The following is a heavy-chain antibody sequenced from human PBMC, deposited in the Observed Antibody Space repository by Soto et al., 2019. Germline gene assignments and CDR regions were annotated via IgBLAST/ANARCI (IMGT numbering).Heavy chain of an antibody. J-gene: IGHJ6*02. Sequence: EVQLLESGGGLVQPGGSLRLSCAASGFTFSSYAMSWVRQAPGKGLQWVSAISGSGGSTYYADSVKGRFTISRDNSKNTLYLQMNSRRAEDTAVYYCAKDLMGNWNDAYYYYYGMDVWGQGTTVTVSS. CDR1: GFTFSSYA. CDR2: ISGSGGST. D-gene: IGHD1-20*01. V-gene: IGHV3-23*01. CDR3: AKDLMGNWNDAYYYYYGMDV.